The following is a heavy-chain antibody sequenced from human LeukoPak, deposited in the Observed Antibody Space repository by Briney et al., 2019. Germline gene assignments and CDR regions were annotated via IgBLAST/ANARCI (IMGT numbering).Heavy chain of an antibody. CDR1: GFTFSTYA. CDR3: LRDNMGTGDS. J-gene: IGHJ4*02. V-gene: IGHV3-64D*09. D-gene: IGHD7-27*01. CDR2: ITSDGSTT. Sequence: PGGSLRLSCSASGFTFSTYAMHWVRQAPGKGLEYVSSITSDGSTTYYADSLKGRFTTSRDNAKNTLSLQMSSLRPEDTAVYYCLRDNMGTGDSWGQGTLVTVSS.